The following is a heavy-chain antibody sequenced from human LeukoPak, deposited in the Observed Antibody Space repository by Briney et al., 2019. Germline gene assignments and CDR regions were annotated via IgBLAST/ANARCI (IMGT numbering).Heavy chain of an antibody. D-gene: IGHD3-9*01. CDR1: GFTFSSYA. CDR2: ISGSGGST. CDR3: AKAGYYDILTGYSRYSGFDY. Sequence: GGSLRLSCAASGFTFSSYAMSWVRQAPGKGLEWVSAISGSGGSTYYADSVKGRFTISRDNAKNTLYLQMNSLRAEDTGVYYCAKAGYYDILTGYSRYSGFDYWGQGTLVTVSS. V-gene: IGHV3-23*01. J-gene: IGHJ4*02.